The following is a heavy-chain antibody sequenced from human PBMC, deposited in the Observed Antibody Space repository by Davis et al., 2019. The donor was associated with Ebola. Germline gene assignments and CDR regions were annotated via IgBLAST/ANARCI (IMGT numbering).Heavy chain of an antibody. D-gene: IGHD4-17*01. CDR2: ISYDGSNR. V-gene: IGHV3-30*01. CDR3: AIDADYGEYGWFDP. Sequence: GESLKISCVASEFTFRDYSINWVRQAPGKGLEWVAIISYDGSNRFYADSVKGRFTISRDNSKNTVFLQMNSLRPEDTATYYCAIDADYGEYGWFDPWGQGTLVIVSS. CDR1: EFTFRDYS. J-gene: IGHJ5*02.